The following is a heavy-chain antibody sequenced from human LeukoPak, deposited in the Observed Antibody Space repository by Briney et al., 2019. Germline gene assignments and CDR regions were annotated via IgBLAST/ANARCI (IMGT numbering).Heavy chain of an antibody. Sequence: ASVKVSCKASGGTFSSYNISWVRQAPGQGLEWMGRIIPILGIANYAQKFQGRVTITADKSTSTAYMELSSLRSEDTAVYYCARDPVEMATTNWFDPWGQGTLVTVSS. J-gene: IGHJ5*02. CDR3: ARDPVEMATTNWFDP. CDR2: IIPILGIA. CDR1: GGTFSSYN. V-gene: IGHV1-69*04. D-gene: IGHD5-24*01.